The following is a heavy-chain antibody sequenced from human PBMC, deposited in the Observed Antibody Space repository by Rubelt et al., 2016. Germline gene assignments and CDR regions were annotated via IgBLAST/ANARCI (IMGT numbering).Heavy chain of an antibody. D-gene: IGHD7-27*01. Sequence: TISRDNSKNTLYLQMNSLRAEDTAVYYCARDLGVDYWGQGTLVTVSS. J-gene: IGHJ4*02. V-gene: IGHV3-30*07. CDR3: ARDLGVDY.